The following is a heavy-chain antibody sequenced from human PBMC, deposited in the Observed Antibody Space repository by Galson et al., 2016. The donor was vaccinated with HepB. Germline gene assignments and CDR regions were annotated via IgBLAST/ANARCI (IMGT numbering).Heavy chain of an antibody. CDR1: GFTFSIYA. J-gene: IGHJ6*02. CDR3: ASIAAAGYYYGMDV. D-gene: IGHD6-13*01. CDR2: ISYDGSNK. Sequence: SLRLSCAASGFTFSIYAMHWVRQAPGKGLEWVAVISYDGSNKYYADSVKGRFTISRDNSKNTLYLQMSSLRAEDTAVYYCASIAAAGYYYGMDVWSQGTTVTVSS. V-gene: IGHV3-30-3*01.